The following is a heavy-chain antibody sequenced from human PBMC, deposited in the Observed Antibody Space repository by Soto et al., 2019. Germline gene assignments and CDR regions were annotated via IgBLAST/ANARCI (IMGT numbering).Heavy chain of an antibody. CDR1: GGTFSSYS. D-gene: IGHD6-19*01. CDR3: TLEGAVATFDY. V-gene: IGHV1-69*13. J-gene: IGHJ4*02. CDR2: IIPIFGTA. Sequence: SVKVSCKASGGTFSSYSISWVRQAPGQGLEWMGGIIPIFGTANYAQKFQGRVTITADESTSTAYMELSSLRSEDTAVYYCTLEGAVATFDYWGQGTLVTVSS.